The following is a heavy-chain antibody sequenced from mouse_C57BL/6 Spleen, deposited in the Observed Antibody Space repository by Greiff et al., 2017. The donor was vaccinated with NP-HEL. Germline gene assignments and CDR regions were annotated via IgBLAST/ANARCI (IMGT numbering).Heavy chain of an antibody. Sequence: QVQLQQSGAELARPGASVKLSCKASGYTFTSYGISWVKQRTGQGLEWIGEIYPRSGNTYYNEKFKGKATLTADKSSSTAYMELRSLTSEDSAVYFCARRPPLYSNYLYAMDYWGQGTSVTVSS. V-gene: IGHV1-81*01. CDR1: GYTFTSYG. CDR2: IYPRSGNT. J-gene: IGHJ4*01. D-gene: IGHD2-5*01. CDR3: ARRPPLYSNYLYAMDY.